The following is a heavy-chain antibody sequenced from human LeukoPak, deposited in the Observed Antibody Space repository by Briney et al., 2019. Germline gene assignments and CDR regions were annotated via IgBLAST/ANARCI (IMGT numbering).Heavy chain of an antibody. CDR2: INQDGNKK. Sequence: GGSLRLSCAASGFTFSSYWMSWVRQAPGMGLKWVANINQDGNKKYYVDSVRGRYTISRDNAKNSLYLQMNGLRAEDTAVYYCARDLIWDGDPDGRDFWGQGTPVSVSS. V-gene: IGHV3-7*01. D-gene: IGHD3-10*01. J-gene: IGHJ4*02. CDR3: ARDLIWDGDPDGRDF. CDR1: GFTFSSYW.